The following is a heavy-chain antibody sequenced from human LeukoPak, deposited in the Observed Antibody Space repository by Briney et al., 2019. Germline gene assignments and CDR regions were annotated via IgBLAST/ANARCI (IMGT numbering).Heavy chain of an antibody. J-gene: IGHJ4*02. CDR3: ARVLESRFDY. V-gene: IGHV4-34*01. D-gene: IGHD2/OR15-2a*01. Sequence: SETLSLTCAVYGGSFSGYYWSWIRQPPGKGLEWIGEINHSGSTNYNPSLKSRVTISVDTSKNQFSLKLSSVTAADTAVYYCARVLESRFDYWGQGTLVTVSS. CDR2: INHSGST. CDR1: GGSFSGYY.